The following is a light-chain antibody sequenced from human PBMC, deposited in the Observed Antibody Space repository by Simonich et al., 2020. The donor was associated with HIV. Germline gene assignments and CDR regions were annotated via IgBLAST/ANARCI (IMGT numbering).Light chain of an antibody. Sequence: QSALTQPASVSGSPGQSITISCTGTSSDVGGYNSVSWYQQHPGKAPKLMIYNVSNRPSGVSNRFSGSMSGNTASLTISGLQAEDEADYHCSSYTSSSTVVFGGGTKVTVL. J-gene: IGLJ2*01. V-gene: IGLV2-14*03. CDR2: NVS. CDR3: SSYTSSSTVV. CDR1: SSDVGGYNS.